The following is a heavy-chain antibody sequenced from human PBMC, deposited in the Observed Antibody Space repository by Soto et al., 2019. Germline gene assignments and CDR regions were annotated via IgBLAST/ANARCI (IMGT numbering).Heavy chain of an antibody. CDR2: IIPIFGTA. D-gene: IGHD2-2*01. CDR1: GGTFSSYA. Sequence: ASVKVSCKASGGTFSSYAISWVRQAPGQGLEWMGGIIPIFGTANYAQKFQGRVTITADESTNTAYMELSSLRSEDTAVYYCAREGLVLVPTTVNSDYYYYAMGVWGQGTTVTVSS. J-gene: IGHJ6*02. V-gene: IGHV1-69*13. CDR3: AREGLVLVPTTVNSDYYYYAMGV.